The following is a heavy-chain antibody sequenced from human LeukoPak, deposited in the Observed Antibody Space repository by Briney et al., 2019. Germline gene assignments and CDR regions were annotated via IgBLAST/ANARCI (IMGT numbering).Heavy chain of an antibody. CDR3: AREFGYHFDY. CDR2: ISYDGSNK. Sequence: GGSLRLSCAASGFTFSSYAMHWVRQAPGKGLEWVAVISYDGSNKYYADSVKGRFTISRDNSKNTLYLQMNCLRAEDTAVYYCAREFGYHFDYWGQGALVTVSS. J-gene: IGHJ4*02. CDR1: GFTFSSYA. V-gene: IGHV3-30-3*01. D-gene: IGHD3-10*01.